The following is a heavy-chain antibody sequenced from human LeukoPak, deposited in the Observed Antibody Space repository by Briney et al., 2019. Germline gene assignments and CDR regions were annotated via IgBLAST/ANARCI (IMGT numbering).Heavy chain of an antibody. CDR3: ARDPYDFLTGHYSGSGGDY. CDR1: GFTFSNYG. CDR2: ISGYNGNT. V-gene: IGHV1-18*01. D-gene: IGHD3-9*01. J-gene: IGHJ4*02. Sequence: ASVKVSCKASGFTFSNYGINWVRQAPGQGLEWMGWISGYNGNTKYAQKFQGRVTMTTDTSTSTAYTELRSLRSDDTAVYYCARDPYDFLTGHYSGSGGDYWGRGTLVTVSS.